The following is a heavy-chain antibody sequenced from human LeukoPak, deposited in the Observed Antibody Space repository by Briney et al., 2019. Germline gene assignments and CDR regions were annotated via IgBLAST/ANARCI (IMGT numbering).Heavy chain of an antibody. V-gene: IGHV3-23*01. Sequence: PGGSLRLSCAASGFTFSNYAMVWVRQPPGKGPEAVSSISGNGYNTHYSDSVKGRFTISRDNSKNTLFLQMNSLRAEDTALYYCAQISCPGVSCPSYYYGMGVWGQGTTVTVSS. D-gene: IGHD2-8*02. CDR2: ISGNGYNT. CDR3: AQISCPGVSCPSYYYGMGV. CDR1: GFTFSNYA. J-gene: IGHJ6*02.